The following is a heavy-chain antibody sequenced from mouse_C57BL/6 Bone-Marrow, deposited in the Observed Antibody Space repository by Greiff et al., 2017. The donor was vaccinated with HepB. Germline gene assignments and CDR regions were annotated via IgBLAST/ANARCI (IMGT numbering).Heavy chain of an antibody. CDR2: IYPGDGDT. J-gene: IGHJ2*01. Sequence: VKLMESGPELVKPGASVKISCKASGYAFSSSWMNWVKQRPGKGLEWIGRIYPGDGDTNYNGKFKGKATLTADKSSSTAYMQLSSLTSEDSAVYFCARREAYWGQGTTLTVSS. CDR1: GYAFSSSW. CDR3: ARREAY. V-gene: IGHV1-82*01.